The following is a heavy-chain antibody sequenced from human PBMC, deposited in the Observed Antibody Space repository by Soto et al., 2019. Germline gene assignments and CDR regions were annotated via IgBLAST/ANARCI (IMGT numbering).Heavy chain of an antibody. Sequence: TGGSLRLSCAASGFNFRNYAMHWVRQAPEMGLEWVSILYTEGTTYYADSVKGRFTISRDSSKNTLFLQMDSLRAEDTAVYYCVRPRPSGENYGMDVWGQGTTVTVSS. D-gene: IGHD3-16*01. CDR2: LYTEGTT. CDR3: VRPRPSGENYGMDV. CDR1: GFNFRNYA. V-gene: IGHV3-53*01. J-gene: IGHJ6*02.